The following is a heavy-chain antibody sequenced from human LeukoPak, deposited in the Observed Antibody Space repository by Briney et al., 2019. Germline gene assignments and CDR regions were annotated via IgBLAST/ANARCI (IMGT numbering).Heavy chain of an antibody. V-gene: IGHV4-59*12. CDR1: GGSISSYY. Sequence: SETLSLTCTVSGGSISSYYWSWIRQPPGKGLEWIGYIYYSGSTNYNPSLKSRVTISVDTSKNQFSLKLSSVTAADTAVYYCARDQWLVPEYFQHWGQGTLVTVSS. J-gene: IGHJ1*01. CDR3: ARDQWLVPEYFQH. CDR2: IYYSGST. D-gene: IGHD6-19*01.